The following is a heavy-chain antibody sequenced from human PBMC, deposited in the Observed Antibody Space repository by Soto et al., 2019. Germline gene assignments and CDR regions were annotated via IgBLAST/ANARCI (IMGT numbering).Heavy chain of an antibody. V-gene: IGHV3-33*01. J-gene: IGHJ4*02. D-gene: IGHD3-3*01. CDR2: IWYDGSNK. CDR3: QRAVGPFDY. CDR1: GFIFSTYG. Sequence: GGSLRLSCAASGFIFSTYGMHWVRQAPGKGLEWVAVIWYDGSNKYYADSVKGRFIISRDNSESTPCLQMHSLRAEDTAVYYCQRAVGPFDYCGQGTLVTVSS.